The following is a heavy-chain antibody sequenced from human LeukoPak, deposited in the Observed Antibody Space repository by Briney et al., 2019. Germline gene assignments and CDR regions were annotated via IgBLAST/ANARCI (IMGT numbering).Heavy chain of an antibody. D-gene: IGHD6-13*01. CDR3: AREWQLDH. Sequence: PGGSLRLSCAASGFTFSNYYMTWIRQAPGKGLEWISYISSSGGYTNYAHSVKSRFTISRDNAKNSLYLQMNSLRAEDTAVYYCAREWQLDHWGQGTLVTVSS. CDR1: GFTFSNYY. CDR2: ISSSGGYT. V-gene: IGHV3-11*05. J-gene: IGHJ4*02.